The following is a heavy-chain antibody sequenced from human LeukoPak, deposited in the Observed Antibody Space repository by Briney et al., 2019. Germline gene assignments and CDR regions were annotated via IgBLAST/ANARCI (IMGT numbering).Heavy chain of an antibody. CDR2: ISWNSGSI. Sequence: GGSLRLSCAASGFTVSSNYMSWVRQAPGKGLEWVSSISWNSGSIHYADSVKGRFTISRDNAKTSLFLQMNSLRAEDTALYYCAKGIRGYSYAYDLWGQGTLVTVSS. CDR1: GFTVSSNY. V-gene: IGHV3-9*01. J-gene: IGHJ5*02. CDR3: AKGIRGYSYAYDL. D-gene: IGHD5-18*01.